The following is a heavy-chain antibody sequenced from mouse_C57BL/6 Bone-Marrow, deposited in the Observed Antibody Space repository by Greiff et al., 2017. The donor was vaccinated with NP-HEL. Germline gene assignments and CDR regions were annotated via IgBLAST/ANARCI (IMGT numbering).Heavy chain of an antibody. CDR3: TVVSGYFDY. J-gene: IGHJ2*01. V-gene: IGHV14-4*01. Sequence: EVQVVESGAELVRPGASVKLSCTASGFNIKDDYMHWVKQRPEQGLEWIGWIDPENGDTEYASKFQGKATITADTSSNTAYLQLSSLTSEDTAVYYCTVVSGYFDYWGQGTTLTVSS. D-gene: IGHD3-1*01. CDR2: IDPENGDT. CDR1: GFNIKDDY.